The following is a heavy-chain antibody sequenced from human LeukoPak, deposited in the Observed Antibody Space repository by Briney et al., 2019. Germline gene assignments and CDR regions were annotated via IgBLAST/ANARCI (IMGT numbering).Heavy chain of an antibody. V-gene: IGHV5-51*01. CDR2: LYPAGSDS. J-gene: IGHJ4*02. CDR3: ARASRDGYNQNFDY. CDR1: GYNFFSNYW. D-gene: IGHD5-24*01. Sequence: GASLKISCKAYGYNFFSNYWIAWVRQMPGKGLEWMGILYPAGSDSIYSPSFQGQVTISADQSISTAYLQWSTLQASDTAMYYCARASRDGYNQNFDYWGQGTQVTVSS.